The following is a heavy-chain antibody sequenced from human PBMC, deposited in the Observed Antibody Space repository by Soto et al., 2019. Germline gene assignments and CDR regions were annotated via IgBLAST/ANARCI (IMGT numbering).Heavy chain of an antibody. V-gene: IGHV1-24*01. CDR3: ACAPYCTNGGFYTGDYYYGMDV. Sequence: ASLQVSCKVSGYTLTGLSMHWVRQAPGKGLEWMGGFDPEDGETIYAQKFQGRVTMTEDTSTDTAYMELSSLRSEDTAVYYCACAPYCTNGGFYTGDYYYGMDVWGQGPTVT. D-gene: IGHD2-8*01. CDR1: GYTLTGLS. J-gene: IGHJ6*02. CDR2: FDPEDGET.